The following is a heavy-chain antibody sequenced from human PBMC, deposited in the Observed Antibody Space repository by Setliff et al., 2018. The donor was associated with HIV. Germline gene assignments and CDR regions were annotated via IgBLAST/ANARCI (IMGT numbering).Heavy chain of an antibody. CDR1: GGSINSSTYY. V-gene: IGHV4-39*07. J-gene: IGHJ4*02. Sequence: ETLSLTCTVSGGSINSSTYYWGWIRQPPGKGLEWIGYIYYYSGSTYYNPSLKSRVTISVDTSQNQFSLKLSSVTAADTAIYYCARRIYGNNPYFDYWSQGTLVTVSS. CDR3: ARRIYGNNPYFDY. CDR2: IYYYSGST. D-gene: IGHD4-17*01.